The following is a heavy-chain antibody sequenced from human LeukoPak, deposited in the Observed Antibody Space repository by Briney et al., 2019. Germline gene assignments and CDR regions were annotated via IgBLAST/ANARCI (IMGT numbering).Heavy chain of an antibody. J-gene: IGHJ6*02. D-gene: IGHD2-2*01. CDR3: VRGDCSSTSCYGYYYYYGMDV. CDR1: GFTFSDYY. CDR2: ISSSSSYT. V-gene: IGHV3-11*06. Sequence: PGGSLRLSCAASGFTFSDYYMSWIRQAPGKGLEWVSYISSSSSYTNYADSVKGRFTISRDNAKNSLYLQMNSLRAEDTAVYYCVRGDCSSTSCYGYYYYYGMDVWGQGTTVTVSS.